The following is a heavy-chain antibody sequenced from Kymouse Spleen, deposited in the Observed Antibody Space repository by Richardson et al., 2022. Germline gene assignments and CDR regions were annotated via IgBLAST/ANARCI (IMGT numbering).Heavy chain of an antibody. V-gene: IGHV4-34*01. D-gene: IGHD3-10*01. Sequence: QVQLQQWGAGLLKPSETLSLTCAVYGGSFSGYYWSWIRQPPGKGLEWIGEINHSGSTNYNPSLKSRVTISVDTSKNQFSLKLSSVTAADTAVYYCARGSMVRGAFDYWGQGTLVTVSS. CDR2: INHSGST. CDR3: ARGSMVRGAFDY. J-gene: IGHJ4*02. CDR1: GGSFSGYY.